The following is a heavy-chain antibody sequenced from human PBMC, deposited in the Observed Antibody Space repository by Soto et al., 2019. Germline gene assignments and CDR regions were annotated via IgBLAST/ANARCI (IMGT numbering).Heavy chain of an antibody. D-gene: IGHD1-26*01. J-gene: IGHJ5*02. Sequence: EVQLLESGGGLVQPGGSLRLSCAASGFTFGSFAMSWVRQAPRKGLEWVSSISGSGGSTYYADSVKGRFTISRDNSQNTVYLQMNSLRADDTAVYYCAKDRTASGALPRFDPWGQWTLVTVSS. CDR2: ISGSGGST. CDR3: AKDRTASGALPRFDP. V-gene: IGHV3-23*01. CDR1: GFTFGSFA.